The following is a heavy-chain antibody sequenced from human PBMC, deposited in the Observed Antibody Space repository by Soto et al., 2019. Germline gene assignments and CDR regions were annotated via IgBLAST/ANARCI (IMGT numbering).Heavy chain of an antibody. Sequence: QVQLQESGPGLVTPSGTLSLTCAVSSGSITSSNWWRWVRQPPGKGLEWIGEIFHNGNTYYNPSLKSRVTMSVDTSKNQFSLNLGSVTAADTAVYYCARRTWGMDVWGQGTTVTVSS. CDR3: ARRTWGMDV. J-gene: IGHJ6*02. CDR1: SGSITSSNW. D-gene: IGHD2-8*01. V-gene: IGHV4-4*02. CDR2: IFHNGNT.